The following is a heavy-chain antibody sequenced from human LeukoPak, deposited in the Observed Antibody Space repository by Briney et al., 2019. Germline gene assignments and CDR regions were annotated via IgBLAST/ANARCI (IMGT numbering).Heavy chain of an antibody. V-gene: IGHV4-59*01. D-gene: IGHD2-2*01. CDR3: ARAKAYCSSTSCYRGAAFDI. CDR2: IYYSGST. J-gene: IGHJ3*02. Sequence: KPSETLSLTCTVSGGSISSYYWSWIRQPPGKGLEWIGYIYYSGSTNYNPSLKSRVTISVDTSKNQFSLKLSSVTAADTAVYYCARAKAYCSSTSCYRGAAFDIWGQGTMVTVSS. CDR1: GGSISSYY.